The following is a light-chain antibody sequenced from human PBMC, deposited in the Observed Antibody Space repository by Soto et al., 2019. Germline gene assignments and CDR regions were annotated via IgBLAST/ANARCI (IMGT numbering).Light chain of an antibody. Sequence: EIVMTLSPATLSVSPGERATLSCRASQSVSTNLAWYQQKPGQAPRLLIYHASTRAAGIPARFSGSGSGTEFTLTSSSVQSEEFGVYHCQQYNNGRAGTLGQGAKVDI. CDR2: HAS. V-gene: IGKV3D-15*01. CDR1: QSVSTN. CDR3: QQYNNGRAGT. J-gene: IGKJ1*01.